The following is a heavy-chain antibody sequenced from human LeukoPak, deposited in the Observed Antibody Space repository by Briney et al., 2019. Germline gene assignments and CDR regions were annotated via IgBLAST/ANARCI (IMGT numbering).Heavy chain of an antibody. D-gene: IGHD6-19*01. CDR2: INWNGGST. V-gene: IGHV3-20*01. CDR1: GFTFDDYG. J-gene: IGHJ4*02. CDR3: ARDIIAVARTTAPGY. Sequence: PGGSLRLSCAASGFTFDDYGMSWVRQAPGKGVEWVSGINWNGGSTGYADSVKGRFTISRDNAKNSLYLQMNSLRAEDTALYHCARDIIAVARTTAPGYWGQGTLVTVSS.